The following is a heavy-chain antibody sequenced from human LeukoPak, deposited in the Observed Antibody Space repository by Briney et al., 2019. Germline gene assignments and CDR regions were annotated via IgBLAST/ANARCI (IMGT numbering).Heavy chain of an antibody. Sequence: GGSLKISRKGSGYSLTSYWIGWVRPIPGKGLEWMGIIYPGDSDTRYSPSFQGQVTITADKSISTAYLQWSTLKASDTAMYNCARLRTIWAGLHYWGQGTLVTVSS. CDR3: ARLRTIWAGLHY. D-gene: IGHD3-16*01. J-gene: IGHJ4*02. V-gene: IGHV5-51*01. CDR2: IYPGDSDT. CDR1: GYSLTSYW.